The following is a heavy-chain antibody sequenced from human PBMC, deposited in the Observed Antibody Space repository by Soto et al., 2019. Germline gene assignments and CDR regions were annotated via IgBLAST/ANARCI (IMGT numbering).Heavy chain of an antibody. Sequence: EVQLVESGGGLVQPGRSLRLSCAASGFTFDDYAMHWVRQAPGKGLEWVSGISWNSGSIGYADSVKGRFTISRDNAKNSLYQQMNSLRTEDTALYYYAKDTQPDYGDDMGVYDYWGQGTLVTVSS. CDR2: ISWNSGSI. D-gene: IGHD4-17*01. CDR3: AKDTQPDYGDDMGVYDY. V-gene: IGHV3-9*01. CDR1: GFTFDDYA. J-gene: IGHJ4*02.